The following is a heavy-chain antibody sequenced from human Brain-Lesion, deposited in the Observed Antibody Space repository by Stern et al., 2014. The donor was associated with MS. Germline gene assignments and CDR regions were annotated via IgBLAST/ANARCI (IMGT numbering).Heavy chain of an antibody. D-gene: IGHD3-10*01. CDR2: IYYRGST. CDR3: AKLWLGELPESPFDY. J-gene: IGHJ4*02. Sequence: QLQLQESGPGLVKPSETLSLTCTVSGGSISSSSYYWGWIRQPPGKGLEWIGSIYYRGSTYYNPSLKSRVTIPMDAPKTHFSLRLSSVPAADTAVYFCAKLWLGELPESPFDYWGQGTLVTVSS. CDR1: GGSISSSSYY. V-gene: IGHV4-39*01.